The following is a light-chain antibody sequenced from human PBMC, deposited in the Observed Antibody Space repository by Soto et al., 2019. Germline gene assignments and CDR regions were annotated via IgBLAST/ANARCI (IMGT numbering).Light chain of an antibody. Sequence: EVVLPQSPGTLSLSPGERATLSCRASQAVSSILLAWYQQKPGQAPRLLIYGASSRAPGIPDRFRGSGSGTDFTLAVSRLEAEGFAVYYCQQHATSPIFGGGTKVEIK. V-gene: IGKV3-20*01. CDR1: QAVSSIL. J-gene: IGKJ4*01. CDR3: QQHATSPI. CDR2: GAS.